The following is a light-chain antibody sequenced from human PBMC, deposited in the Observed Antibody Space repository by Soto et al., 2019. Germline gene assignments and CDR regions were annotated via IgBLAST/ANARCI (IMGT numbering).Light chain of an antibody. CDR3: EPWESNTRV. Sequence: QLVLTQSSSASASLGSSVKLTCTLSSGHSSYIIAWHQQQPGKAPRYLMKLEGSGSYNKGSGVPDRFSGSSSGADRYLTISSLQFEDEADYYCEPWESNTRVFGGGTKLTVL. CDR2: LEGSGSY. J-gene: IGLJ3*02. CDR1: SGHSSYI. V-gene: IGLV4-60*02.